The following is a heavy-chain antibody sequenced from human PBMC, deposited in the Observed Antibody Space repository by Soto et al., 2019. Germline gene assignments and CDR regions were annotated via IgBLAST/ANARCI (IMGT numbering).Heavy chain of an antibody. V-gene: IGHV4-59*01. CDR2: IYYSGST. CDR1: GGSISSYY. J-gene: IGHJ6*02. Sequence: PSETLSLTCIVSGGSISSYYWSWIRQPPGKGLEWIGYIYYSGSTNYNPSLKSRVTISVDTSKNQFSLKLSSVTAADTAVYYCAREVGLRKRVDYYYGMDVWGQGTTVTVSS. CDR3: AREVGLRKRVDYYYGMDV. D-gene: IGHD3-10*01.